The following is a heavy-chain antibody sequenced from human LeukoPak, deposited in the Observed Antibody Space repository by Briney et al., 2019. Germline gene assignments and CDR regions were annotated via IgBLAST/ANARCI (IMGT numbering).Heavy chain of an antibody. D-gene: IGHD1-1*01. CDR1: GGSISSSSYY. J-gene: IGHJ4*02. Sequence: SETLSLTCTVFGGSISSSSYYWGWIRQPPGKGLEWIGSIYYIGSTYYTPSLKSRVTISADTSQNQFSLKRSSVTAADTAVYYCARLWRAAIDYGGQGTLVTVSS. V-gene: IGHV4-39*01. CDR2: IYYIGST. CDR3: ARLWRAAIDY.